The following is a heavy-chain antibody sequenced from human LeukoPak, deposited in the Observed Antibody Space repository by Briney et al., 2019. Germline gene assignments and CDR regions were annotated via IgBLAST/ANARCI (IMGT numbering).Heavy chain of an antibody. CDR2: TNTDESST. V-gene: IGHV3-74*01. D-gene: IGHD2-8*02. CDR1: GFTLGNYW. CDR3: ARDLTYCTGGTCHPSPIDY. J-gene: IGHJ4*02. Sequence: GGSLRLSCATSGFTLGNYWMHWVRQAPGEGLVWVSHTNTDESSTNYADSVKGRFTISRDNAKNTLYLQMNSLRAEDTAVYYCARDLTYCTGGTCHPSPIDYWGQGTLVTVSS.